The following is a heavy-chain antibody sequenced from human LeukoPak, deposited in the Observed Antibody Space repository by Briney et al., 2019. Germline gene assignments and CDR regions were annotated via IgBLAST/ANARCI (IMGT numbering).Heavy chain of an antibody. CDR2: FAPEDDET. Sequence: GASVKVSGKISGYTLTELSIHWVRQAPGIGLEWMGGFAPEDDETIYAQKFQGRVTMTEDTSTDTAYMELSSLKSEDTAVYYCATDRGGSGTYYFNYWGQGTLVTVSS. V-gene: IGHV1-24*01. D-gene: IGHD2-15*01. CDR1: GYTLTELS. CDR3: ATDRGGSGTYYFNY. J-gene: IGHJ4*02.